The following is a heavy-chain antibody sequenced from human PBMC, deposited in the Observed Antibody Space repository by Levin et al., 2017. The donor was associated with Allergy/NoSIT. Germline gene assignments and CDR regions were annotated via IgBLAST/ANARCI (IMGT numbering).Heavy chain of an antibody. D-gene: IGHD5-18*01. J-gene: IGHJ6*03. V-gene: IGHV4-31*03. CDR2: IYYSGST. Sequence: ASETLSLTCTVSGGSISSGGYYWSWIRQHPGKGLEWIGYIYYSGSTYYNPSLKSRVTISVDTSKNQFSLKLSSVTAADTAVYYCARVFGDTAMVSHMDVWGKGTTVTVSS. CDR1: GGSISSGGYY. CDR3: ARVFGDTAMVSHMDV.